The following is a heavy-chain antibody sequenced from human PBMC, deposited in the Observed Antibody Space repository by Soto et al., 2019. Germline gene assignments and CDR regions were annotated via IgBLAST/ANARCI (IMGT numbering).Heavy chain of an antibody. CDR1: GGLFSSYA. CDR3: ARGGSGYVWFNEF. V-gene: IGHV1-69*01. D-gene: IGHD3-22*01. J-gene: IGHJ4*02. CDR2: IIPVFDTK. Sequence: QEQLVQSGAEVKKSGSSVKVSCKASGGLFSSYAISWVRQAPGQGLEWMGGIIPVFDTKYYAQRFQGRVTITADESTNTAYMELSSLRSEDTAVYYCARGGSGYVWFNEFWGPGTLVTVSS.